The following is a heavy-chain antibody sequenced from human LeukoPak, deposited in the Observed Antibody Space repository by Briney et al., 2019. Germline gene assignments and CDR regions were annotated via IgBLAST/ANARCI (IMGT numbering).Heavy chain of an antibody. J-gene: IGHJ4*02. CDR2: ISDSGVST. Sequence: GGSLRLSCVVSGFTFSSFAMSWVRQAPGKRLEWVSAISDSGVSTYCADSLRGRFAISRDNSKNTLYLQMNSLRAEDTALYYGAKDLIEGYSGYGHFDYWGQGTLVTVSS. D-gene: IGHD5-12*01. CDR3: AKDLIEGYSGYGHFDY. V-gene: IGHV3-23*01. CDR1: GFTFSSFA.